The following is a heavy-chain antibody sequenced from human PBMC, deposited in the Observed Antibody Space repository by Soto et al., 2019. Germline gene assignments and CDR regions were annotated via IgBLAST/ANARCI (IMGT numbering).Heavy chain of an antibody. J-gene: IGHJ4*02. D-gene: IGHD6-6*01. CDR2: ISYDGSNK. Sequence: QVQLVESGGGVVQPGRSLRLSCAASGFTFSSYAMHWVRQAPGKGLEWVAVISYDGSNKYYADSVKGRFTISRATSKNTRYLQMNSLRAEDTAVYYCARAFSSASSPDYWGEGTLVTVSS. CDR1: GFTFSSYA. CDR3: ARAFSSASSPDY. V-gene: IGHV3-30-3*01.